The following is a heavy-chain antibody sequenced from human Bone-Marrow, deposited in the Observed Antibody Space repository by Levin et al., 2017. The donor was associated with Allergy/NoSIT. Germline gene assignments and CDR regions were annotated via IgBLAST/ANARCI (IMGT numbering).Heavy chain of an antibody. CDR1: GYTFTDYY. J-gene: IGHJ4*02. V-gene: IGHV1-2*02. Sequence: ASVKVSCKASGYTFTDYYMHWLRQAPGQGLEWMGWINPNSGATKYAQRFLGRVTMTRDTSISTAYMELSSLRSDDTAVYYCARMDNSGFDYWGQGTLVTVSS. CDR2: INPNSGAT. D-gene: IGHD3-10*01. CDR3: ARMDNSGFDY.